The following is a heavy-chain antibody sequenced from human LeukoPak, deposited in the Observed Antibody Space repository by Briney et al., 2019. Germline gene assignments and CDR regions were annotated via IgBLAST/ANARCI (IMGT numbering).Heavy chain of an antibody. V-gene: IGHV1-69*05. CDR2: IIPIFGTA. CDR1: GATFSSYA. Sequence: ASVKVSCKASGATFSSYAISWVRQAPGQGLEWMGRIIPIFGTANYAQKFQGRVTITTDESTSTAYMELSSLRSEDTAVYYCARGRVGCSGGSCYDYWGQGTLVTVSS. CDR3: ARGRVGCSGGSCYDY. J-gene: IGHJ4*02. D-gene: IGHD2-15*01.